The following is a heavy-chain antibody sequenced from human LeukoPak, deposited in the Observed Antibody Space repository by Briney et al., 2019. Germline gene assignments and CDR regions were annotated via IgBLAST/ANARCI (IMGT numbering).Heavy chain of an antibody. D-gene: IGHD3-9*01. J-gene: IGHJ5*02. Sequence: SETLSLTCTVSGGSISSSSYYWGWIRQPPGKGLEWIGSIYYSGSTYYNPSLKSRVTISVDTSKNQFSLKLSSVTAADTAVYYRARHFYYDILTGYYKKRENWFDPWGQGTLVTVSS. V-gene: IGHV4-39*01. CDR1: GGSISSSSYY. CDR3: ARHFYYDILTGYYKKRENWFDP. CDR2: IYYSGST.